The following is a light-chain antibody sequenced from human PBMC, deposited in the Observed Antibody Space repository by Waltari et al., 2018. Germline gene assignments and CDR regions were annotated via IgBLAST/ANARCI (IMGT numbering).Light chain of an antibody. Sequence: QSALTQPASVSGSPGQSITISCTGTSSDVGNYKRVSWYQQHPGKAPKRLIYAVSKRPSGVSERFSGSKSGDMASRTISGLQPEDEAEYFCSSYAGSSKGVFGGGTKVTVL. CDR1: SSDVGNYKR. CDR3: SSYAGSSKGV. J-gene: IGLJ2*01. V-gene: IGLV2-23*02. CDR2: AVS.